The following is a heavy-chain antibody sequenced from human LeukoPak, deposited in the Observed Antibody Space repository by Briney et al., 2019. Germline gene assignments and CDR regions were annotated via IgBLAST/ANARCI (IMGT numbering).Heavy chain of an antibody. CDR2: INPNSGGT. J-gene: IGHJ3*02. D-gene: IGHD3-22*01. V-gene: IGHV1-2*06. Sequence: ASVKVSCKASGFIFTSYGISWVRQAPGQGLEWMGRINPNSGGTNYAQKFQGRVTMTRDTSISTAYMELSRLRSDDTAVYYCARDSAYYYDSSGYYGWDAFDIWGQGTMVTVSS. CDR1: GFIFTSYG. CDR3: ARDSAYYYDSSGYYGWDAFDI.